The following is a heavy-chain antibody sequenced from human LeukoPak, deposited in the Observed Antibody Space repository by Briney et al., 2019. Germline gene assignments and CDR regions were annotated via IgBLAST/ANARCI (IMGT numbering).Heavy chain of an antibody. V-gene: IGHV4-34*01. CDR2: INHSGST. CDR3: ARVGRTYYYGSGSRLGGMDV. CDR1: GGSFSGYY. J-gene: IGHJ6*02. Sequence: PSETLSLTCAVYGGSFSGYYWSWIRQPPGKGLEWIGEINHSGSTNYSPSLKSRVTISVDTSKNQFSLKLSSVTAADTAVYYCARVGRTYYYGSGSRLGGMDVWGQGTTVTVSS. D-gene: IGHD3-10*01.